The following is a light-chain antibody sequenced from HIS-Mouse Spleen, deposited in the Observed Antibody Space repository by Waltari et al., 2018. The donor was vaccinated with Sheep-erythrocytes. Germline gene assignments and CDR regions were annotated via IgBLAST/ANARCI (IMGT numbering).Light chain of an antibody. Sequence: AIWMTQSPSLLSASTGDRVTISCRMSQGISSYLAWYQQKPGKAPKLLIYKASSLESWVPSRFSGSGSGTEFTLTISSLQPDDFATYYCQQYNSYSPLTFGGGTKVEIK. CDR2: KAS. CDR3: QQYNSYSPLT. J-gene: IGKJ4*01. CDR1: QGISSY. V-gene: IGKV1D-8*02.